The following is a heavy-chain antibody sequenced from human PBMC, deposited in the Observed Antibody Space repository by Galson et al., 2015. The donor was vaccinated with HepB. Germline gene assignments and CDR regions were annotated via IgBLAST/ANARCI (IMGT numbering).Heavy chain of an antibody. CDR3: ARGALVAVVRGTQNNWFAP. CDR1: GYTFSTYS. V-gene: IGHV1-18*01. D-gene: IGHD2-15*01. CDR2: INPYNRDT. Sequence: SVKVSCKASGYTFSTYSITWVRQAPGQGLEWMGWINPYNRDTNYARKLQGRVTMTTDTLTSTAYMELRSLRSDDTAVYYCARGALVAVVRGTQNNWFAPWGQGTLVTVSS. J-gene: IGHJ5*02.